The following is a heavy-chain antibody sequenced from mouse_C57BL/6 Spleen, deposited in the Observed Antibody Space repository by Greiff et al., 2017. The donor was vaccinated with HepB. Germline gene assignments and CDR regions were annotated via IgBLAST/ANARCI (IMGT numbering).Heavy chain of an antibody. CDR1: GFTFSDYG. J-gene: IGHJ4*01. CDR2: ISNLAYSI. D-gene: IGHD2-1*01. Sequence: EVQLVESGGGLVQPGGSLKLSCAASGFTFSDYGMAWVRQAPRKGPEWVAFISNLAYSIYYADTVTGRFTISRENAKNTLYLEMSSLRSEDTAMYYCARHDYGNYRYAMDYWGQGTSVTVSS. CDR3: ARHDYGNYRYAMDY. V-gene: IGHV5-15*01.